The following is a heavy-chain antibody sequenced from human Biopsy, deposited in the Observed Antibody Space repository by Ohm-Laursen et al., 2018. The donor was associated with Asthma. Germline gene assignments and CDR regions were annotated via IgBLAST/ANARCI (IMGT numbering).Heavy chain of an antibody. CDR2: LIPVLGTP. CDR1: GDSFSNHA. J-gene: IGHJ6*02. D-gene: IGHD6-13*01. Sequence: SVKVSCKVSGDSFSNHAISWVRQAPGQGLEWMGGLIPVLGTPDHAQMFEGRVTITADESTSTAYMELSSLSSEDTAVYYCASPSSSREILYYYYNMDIWGQGTTVTV. CDR3: ASPSSSREILYYYYNMDI. V-gene: IGHV1-69*13.